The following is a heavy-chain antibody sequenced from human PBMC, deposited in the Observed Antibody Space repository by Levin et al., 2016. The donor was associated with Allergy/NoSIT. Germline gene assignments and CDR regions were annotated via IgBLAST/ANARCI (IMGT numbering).Heavy chain of an antibody. D-gene: IGHD1-1*01. V-gene: IGHV3-72*01. CDR3: ARGASATTSYYHALDV. Sequence: GGSLRLSCAASGFTFSDHYMDWVRQAPGKDLEWLGRSRDKANSYTTQYAPSVKGRFTISRDDSKNSLYLQMSSLKTGDTAVYYCARGASATTSYYHALDVWGQGTTVTVSS. J-gene: IGHJ6*02. CDR1: GFTFSDHY. CDR2: SRDKANSYTT.